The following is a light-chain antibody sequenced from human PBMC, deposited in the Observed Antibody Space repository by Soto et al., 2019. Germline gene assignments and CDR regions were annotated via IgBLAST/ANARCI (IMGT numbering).Light chain of an antibody. J-gene: IGKJ1*01. CDR1: QGIRND. CDR2: AAS. CDR3: QQSYSTPRT. V-gene: IGKV1-6*01. Sequence: AIQMTQSPSSLSASLGYRVTITCQASQGIRNDLGWYQQKPGKAPRLLIYAASTLQSGVPSRFSGSGSGTGFTLTSSSLQPEDFATYYCQQSYSTPRTFGQGTKVDIK.